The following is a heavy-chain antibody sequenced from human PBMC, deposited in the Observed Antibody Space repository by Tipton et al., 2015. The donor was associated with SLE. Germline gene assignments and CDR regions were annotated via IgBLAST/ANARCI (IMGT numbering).Heavy chain of an antibody. V-gene: IGHV3-53*04. D-gene: IGHD1-26*01. CDR2: IYSGGST. CDR3: AREGPVGATRGNYYYGMDV. J-gene: IGHJ6*02. Sequence: QLVQSGGGLVQPGGSLRLSCAASGFTVSSNYMSWVRQAPGKGLEWVSVIYSGGSTYYADSVKGRFTISRDNSKDTLYLQMNSLRAEDTAVYYCAREGPVGATRGNYYYGMDVWGQGTTVTVSS. CDR1: GFTVSSNY.